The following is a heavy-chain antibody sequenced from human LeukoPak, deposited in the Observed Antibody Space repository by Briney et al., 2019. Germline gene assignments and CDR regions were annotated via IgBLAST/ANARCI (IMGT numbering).Heavy chain of an antibody. CDR1: GFTFRSFA. Sequence: GGSLRLSCAASGFTFRSFAMRWVRQAPGKGLEWVSALSGSGDRTYYADSVKGRFTITRDNSKNTLYLQMNSLRAEDTAVYYCARHGYPRYYYMDVWGKGTTVTISS. CDR3: ARHGYPRYYYMDV. V-gene: IGHV3-23*01. D-gene: IGHD6-13*01. CDR2: LSGSGDRT. J-gene: IGHJ6*03.